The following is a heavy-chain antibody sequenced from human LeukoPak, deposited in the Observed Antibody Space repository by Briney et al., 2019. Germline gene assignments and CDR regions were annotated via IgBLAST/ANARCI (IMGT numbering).Heavy chain of an antibody. Sequence: SETLSLTCTVSGGPISSYYWSWIRQPAGKGLEWIGRIYTSGRTNYNTSLKSRVTMSVDTSKNQFSLKLSSVTAADTAVYYCARALAPSIAARPGDYWGQGTLVTVSS. D-gene: IGHD6-6*01. V-gene: IGHV4-4*07. CDR2: IYTSGRT. J-gene: IGHJ4*02. CDR3: ARALAPSIAARPGDY. CDR1: GGPISSYY.